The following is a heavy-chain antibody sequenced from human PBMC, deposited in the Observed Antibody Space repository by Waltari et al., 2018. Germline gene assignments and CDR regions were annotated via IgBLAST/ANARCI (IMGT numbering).Heavy chain of an antibody. D-gene: IGHD3-3*01. V-gene: IGHV1-69*06. Sequence: QVQLVQSGAEVKKPGSSVKVSCKASGGTFSSYAISWVRQAHGQGLEWMGRIIHIFGTANSAQKVQGRVAITADNSTNTAYMELSGLRSEDTAVYSCASVTLIFGVWGNCFDPWGQGTLVTVSS. CDR1: GGTFSSYA. CDR3: ASVTLIFGVWGNCFDP. J-gene: IGHJ5*02. CDR2: IIHIFGTA.